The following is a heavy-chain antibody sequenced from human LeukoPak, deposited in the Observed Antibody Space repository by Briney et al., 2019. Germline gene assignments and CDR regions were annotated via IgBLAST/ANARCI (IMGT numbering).Heavy chain of an antibody. V-gene: IGHV3-53*04. CDR3: ASYGVAGTRHAFDI. Sequence: GGSLRLSCAASGFTVSSNYMSWVRQAPGKGLERVSVIYSGGSTYYADSVKGRFTISRHNSKNTLYLQMNSLRAEDTAVYYCASYGVAGTRHAFDIWGQGTMVTVSS. D-gene: IGHD6-19*01. CDR1: GFTVSSNY. J-gene: IGHJ3*02. CDR2: IYSGGST.